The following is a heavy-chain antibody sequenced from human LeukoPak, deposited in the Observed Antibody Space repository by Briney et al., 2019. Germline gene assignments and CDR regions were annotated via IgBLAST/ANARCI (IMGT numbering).Heavy chain of an antibody. D-gene: IGHD3-22*01. V-gene: IGHV5-51*01. CDR2: IYPGDSDT. J-gene: IGHJ4*02. Sequence: GESLKISWKGSGYSFTSYWIGWVRQMPGKGLEWMGIIYPGDSDTRYSPSFQSQVTISADKSISTAYLQWSSLKASDTAMYYCARQTTNYDSRLFDYWGQGTLVTVSS. CDR1: GYSFTSYW. CDR3: ARQTTNYDSRLFDY.